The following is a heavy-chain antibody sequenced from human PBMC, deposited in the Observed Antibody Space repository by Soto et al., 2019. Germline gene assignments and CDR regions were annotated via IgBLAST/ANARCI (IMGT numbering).Heavy chain of an antibody. J-gene: IGHJ4*02. D-gene: IGHD2-2*02. Sequence: QEQLVESGGGVVQPGMSLRLSCAASGFTFNTYGMHWVRQAPGKGLEWVAVISYDGSEKYYVDSVKGRFTISKDNSKNTLYLQMNSLRPAHTAVYYCAKSPNFYCSSPNCYKYYFDPWGQGTRVTVSS. CDR3: AKSPNFYCSSPNCYKYYFDP. V-gene: IGHV3-30*18. CDR1: GFTFNTYG. CDR2: ISYDGSEK.